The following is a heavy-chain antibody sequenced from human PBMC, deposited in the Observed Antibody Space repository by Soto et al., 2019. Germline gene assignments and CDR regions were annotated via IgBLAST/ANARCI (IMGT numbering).Heavy chain of an antibody. CDR3: ARDGGLSNHDAFDI. V-gene: IGHV1-18*04. CDR2: ISAYNGNT. CDR1: GYTFTGYY. Sequence: GASVKVSCKASGYTFTGYYMHWVRQAPGQGLEWMGWISAYNGNTNYAQKLQGRVTMTTDTSTSTAYMELRSLRSDDTAVYYCARDGGLSNHDAFDIWGQGTMVTVSS. J-gene: IGHJ3*02. D-gene: IGHD3-16*02.